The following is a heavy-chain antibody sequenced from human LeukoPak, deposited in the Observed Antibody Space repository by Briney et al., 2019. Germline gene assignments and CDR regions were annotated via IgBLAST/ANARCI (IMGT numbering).Heavy chain of an antibody. Sequence: PSETLSLTCTVSGGSISSYYWSWIRQPPGKGLEWIGYIFYSGSTNYNPSLKSRVTISVDTSKNQFSLKLSSVTAADTAVYYCARTQSYGSGSYRSFYFDYWGQGTLVTVSS. CDR3: ARTQSYGSGSYRSFYFDY. J-gene: IGHJ4*02. CDR2: IFYSGST. CDR1: GGSISSYY. D-gene: IGHD3-10*01. V-gene: IGHV4-59*01.